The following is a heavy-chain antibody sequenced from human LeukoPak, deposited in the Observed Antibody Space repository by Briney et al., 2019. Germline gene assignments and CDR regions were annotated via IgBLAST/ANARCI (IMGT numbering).Heavy chain of an antibody. V-gene: IGHV1-46*01. CDR1: GYTFTNYY. D-gene: IGHD5-18*01. CDR3: ASGYTYGRDAFDI. CDR2: INPSGGST. Sequence: ASVKVSCKASGYTFTNYYIHWVRQAPGQGLEWMGIINPSGGSTNYAQKFQGRVTLTSDTSTNTVYMEPSSLRSDDTAVYYCASGYTYGRDAFDIWGQGTMVTVSS. J-gene: IGHJ3*02.